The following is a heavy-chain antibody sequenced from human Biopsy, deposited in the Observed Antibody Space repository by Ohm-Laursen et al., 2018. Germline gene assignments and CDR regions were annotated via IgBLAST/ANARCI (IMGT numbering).Heavy chain of an antibody. J-gene: IGHJ2*01. Sequence: SDTLSLTCTVPGDSISSYYWSWIRQPPGKGLQWIGSLSYTASTDYNPSLQSRVTISVDTSKNHFSLRLRSVTPADTAIYYCARDRGYYSDRTVPGYFDLWGRGTLVTVSS. D-gene: IGHD3-22*01. V-gene: IGHV4-59*01. CDR3: ARDRGYYSDRTVPGYFDL. CDR2: LSYTAST. CDR1: GDSISSYY.